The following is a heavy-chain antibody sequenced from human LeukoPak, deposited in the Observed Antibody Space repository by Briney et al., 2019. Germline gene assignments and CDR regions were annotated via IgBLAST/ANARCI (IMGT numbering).Heavy chain of an antibody. CDR3: ARDGETITAGGNSIFFDY. J-gene: IGHJ4*02. Sequence: GASVEGSCKASGYTFTNYYIHWVRQAPGQGLEWMGIISPFSGSTTYAQKFQGRVTMTRDTSTSTVYMEVTSLRYEDTAVYYCARDGETITAGGNSIFFDYWGQGTLVTVSS. V-gene: IGHV1-46*01. CDR2: ISPFSGST. D-gene: IGHD6-13*01. CDR1: GYTFTNYY.